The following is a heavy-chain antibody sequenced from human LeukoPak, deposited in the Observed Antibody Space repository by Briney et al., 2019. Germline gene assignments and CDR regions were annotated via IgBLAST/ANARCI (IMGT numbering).Heavy chain of an antibody. Sequence: SETLSLTCTVSGGSISSGSYYWSWIRQPAGKGLEWIGRIYTSGSSYYNPSLKSRVTISLDTSKNQFSLKLTSVTAADTAIYYCARENYFDSTAYLDWGQGTLVTVSS. CDR2: IYTSGSS. D-gene: IGHD3-22*01. CDR3: ARENYFDSTAYLD. J-gene: IGHJ4*02. CDR1: GGSISSGSYY. V-gene: IGHV4-61*02.